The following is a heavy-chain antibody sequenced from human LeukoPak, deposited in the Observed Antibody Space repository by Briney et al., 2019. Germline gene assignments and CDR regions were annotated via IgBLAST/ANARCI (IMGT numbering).Heavy chain of an antibody. CDR1: GGSISSGGYS. V-gene: IGHV4-30-2*01. Sequence: PSETLSLTCAVSGGSISSGGYSWSWIRQPPGKGLEWIGYIYHSGSTYYNPSLKSRVTISVDRSKNQFSLKLSSVTAADTAVYYCARGVSYGDNDAFDNWGQGTMVTVSS. CDR3: ARGVSYGDNDAFDN. D-gene: IGHD4-17*01. CDR2: IYHSGST. J-gene: IGHJ3*02.